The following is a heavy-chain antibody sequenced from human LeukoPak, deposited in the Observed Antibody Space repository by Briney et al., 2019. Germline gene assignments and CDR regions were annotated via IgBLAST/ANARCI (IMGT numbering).Heavy chain of an antibody. CDR1: GDSISRGYY. CDR2: IHSSGNT. V-gene: IGHV4-31*03. D-gene: IGHD5-18*01. J-gene: IGHJ5*01. CDR3: ASGYGSGWLDS. Sequence: SETLSLTCTVSGDSISRGYYWAWIRQPPGKGLEWIGYIHSSGNTYYNPSLQNRLIISRDTNEDPLSLTLTSVTAADTAVYFCASGYGSGWLDSWGQGTQVTVSS.